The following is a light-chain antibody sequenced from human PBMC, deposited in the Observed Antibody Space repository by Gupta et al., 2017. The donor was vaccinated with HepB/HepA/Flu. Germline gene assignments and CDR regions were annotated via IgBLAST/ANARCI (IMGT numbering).Light chain of an antibody. Sequence: EVVVTQSPGTLSLSPGERATLACRTSQSVSSTYLAWYQQRPGQAPRLRLDRPSNRATGIKDRLSGSGSGTDFTRPRNRLEPDDCEGDDGGSAYTFGHGTRVDIK. CDR1: QSVSSTY. CDR3: GSAYT. CDR2: RPS. J-gene: IGKJ3*01. V-gene: IGKV3-20*01.